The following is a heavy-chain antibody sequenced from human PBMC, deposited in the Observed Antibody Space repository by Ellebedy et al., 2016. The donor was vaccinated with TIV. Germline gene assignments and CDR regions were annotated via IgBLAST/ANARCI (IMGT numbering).Heavy chain of an antibody. CDR1: GGSISSYY. V-gene: IGHV4-59*01. D-gene: IGHD5-18*01. CDR3: ASGFSYGLLDY. Sequence: MPGGSLRLSCTVSGGSISSYYWSWIRQPPGKGLAWIGNIYYSGSTNYNPSLKSRVTISVDTSKNQFSLKLSSVTAADTAVFYCASGFSYGLLDYWGQGTLVAVSS. CDR2: IYYSGST. J-gene: IGHJ4*02.